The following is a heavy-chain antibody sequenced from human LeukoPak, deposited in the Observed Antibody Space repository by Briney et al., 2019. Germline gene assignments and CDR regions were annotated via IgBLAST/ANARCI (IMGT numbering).Heavy chain of an antibody. V-gene: IGHV3-20*01. D-gene: IGHD3-10*01. Sequence: GGSLRLSCAASGFTFDDYGMSWVRQAPGKGLEWVPGINWNGGSTGYADSVKGRFTIPRDNAKNSLYLQMNSLRAEDTALYRCARDVTMVRGVPYFDYWGQGTLVTVSS. J-gene: IGHJ4*02. CDR3: ARDVTMVRGVPYFDY. CDR2: INWNGGST. CDR1: GFTFDDYG.